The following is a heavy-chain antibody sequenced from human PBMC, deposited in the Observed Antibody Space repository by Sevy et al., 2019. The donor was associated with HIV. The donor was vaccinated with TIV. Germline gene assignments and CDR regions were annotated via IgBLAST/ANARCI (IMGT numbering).Heavy chain of an antibody. D-gene: IGHD3-22*01. Sequence: SETLSLTCTVSGGSISSYYCSRIRQPPGKGLEWIGYIYYSGSTKYNPSLKSRVTISLDTSKNQFSLKLSSVTAADTAVYYCARERDYYDSSLGYWGQGTLVTVSS. CDR1: GGSISSYY. V-gene: IGHV4-59*01. J-gene: IGHJ4*02. CDR2: IYYSGST. CDR3: ARERDYYDSSLGY.